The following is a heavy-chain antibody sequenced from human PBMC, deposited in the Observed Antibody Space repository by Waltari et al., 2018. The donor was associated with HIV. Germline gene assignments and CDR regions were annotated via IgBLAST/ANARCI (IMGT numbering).Heavy chain of an antibody. V-gene: IGHV3-21*01. CDR3: ARAGSPKLTYCGGDCYLDY. J-gene: IGHJ4*02. CDR1: GFTFSSYS. D-gene: IGHD2-21*02. Sequence: EVQLVESGGGLVKPGGSLRLSCAASGFTFSSYSMNWVRQAPGKGLEWVSSISSSSSYIYYADSVKGRFTISRDNAKNSLYLQMNSLRAEDTAVYYCARAGSPKLTYCGGDCYLDYWGQGTLVTVSS. CDR2: ISSSSSYI.